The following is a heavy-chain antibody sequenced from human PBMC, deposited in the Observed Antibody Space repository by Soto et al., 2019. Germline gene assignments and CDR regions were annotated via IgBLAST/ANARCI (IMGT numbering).Heavy chain of an antibody. CDR1: GGSFSNFG. CDR2: IVPVFGRP. Sequence: QVQLVQSGAELKKPGSSVQVSCKASGGSFSNFGISWVRQAPGQGLEWMGGIVPVFGRPNYAQRFRGRLTITADESTSTGYMELISLSSDDTDVYYWAREGSGYNLWGQGTQVTVSS. D-gene: IGHD5-12*01. CDR3: AREGSGYNL. V-gene: IGHV1-69*01. J-gene: IGHJ4*02.